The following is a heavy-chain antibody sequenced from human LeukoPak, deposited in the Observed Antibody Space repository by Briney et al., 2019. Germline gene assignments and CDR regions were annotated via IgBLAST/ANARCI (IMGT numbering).Heavy chain of an antibody. D-gene: IGHD3-10*01. CDR1: GFTFSSYS. CDR3: ARMISGGSGSPDWFDP. Sequence: PGGSLRLSCAASGFTFSSYSMNWVRQAPGKGLEWVSAINWNGSSTAYADSVKGRFTISRDNAKNSLYLQMISLRAEDTALYYRARMISGGSGSPDWFDPWGQGTLVTVSS. V-gene: IGHV3-20*04. CDR2: INWNGSST. J-gene: IGHJ5*02.